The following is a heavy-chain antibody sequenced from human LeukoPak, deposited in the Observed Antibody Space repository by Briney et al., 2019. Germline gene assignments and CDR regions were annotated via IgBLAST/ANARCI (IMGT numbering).Heavy chain of an antibody. J-gene: IGHJ6*04. CDR2: INSDGSST. D-gene: IGHD2-2*01. CDR1: GFTFSSYW. V-gene: IGHV3-74*01. Sequence: GGSLRLSCAASGFTFSSYWMHWVRQAPGKGLVWVSRINSDGSSTSYADSVKGRFTISRDNAKNTLYLQMNSLRAEDTAVYYCAREDCSSTSCPYYYYYGMDVWGKGTTVTVS. CDR3: AREDCSSTSCPYYYYYGMDV.